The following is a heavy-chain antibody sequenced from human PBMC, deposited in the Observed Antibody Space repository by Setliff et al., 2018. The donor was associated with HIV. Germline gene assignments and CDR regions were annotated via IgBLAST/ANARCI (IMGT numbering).Heavy chain of an antibody. J-gene: IGHJ4*02. CDR3: ATQTGFYNSHWYDY. CDR2: ITGSSDTI. D-gene: IGHD6-13*01. Sequence: GGSLRLSCTTSGFTFGSYGMHWVRQAPGKGLEWVSYITGSSDTIYYADSVKGRFTISRDNAKNSVFLQMNSLRAEDTGVYYCATQTGFYNSHWYDYWGQGTMVTVSS. V-gene: IGHV3-48*04. CDR1: GFTFGSYG.